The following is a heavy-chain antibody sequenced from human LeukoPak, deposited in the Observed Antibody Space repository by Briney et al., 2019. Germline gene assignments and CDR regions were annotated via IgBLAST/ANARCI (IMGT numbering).Heavy chain of an antibody. CDR3: ARDQVPQWLVPFGMDV. Sequence: GGSLRLSCAASGFTFSSYWMSWVRQAPGKGPEWVANIKQDGSEKYYVDSVKGRFTISRDNAKNSLYLQMNSLRAEDTVVYYCARDQVPQWLVPFGMDVWGQGTAVTVSS. V-gene: IGHV3-7*01. D-gene: IGHD6-19*01. CDR2: IKQDGSEK. CDR1: GFTFSSYW. J-gene: IGHJ6*02.